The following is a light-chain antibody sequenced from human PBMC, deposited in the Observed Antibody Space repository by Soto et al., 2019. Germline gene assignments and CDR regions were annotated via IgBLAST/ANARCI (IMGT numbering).Light chain of an antibody. CDR3: HQSYSTPTWT. V-gene: IGKV1-39*01. CDR1: QSISSY. J-gene: IGKJ1*01. Sequence: DIQMTQSPSSLSASVGDRVTITCRASQSISSYLNWYQQKPGKAPKLLIYAASSLQSGVPSRFSGSASGTDFPLTISSLQHEDFATYYCHQSYSTPTWTFGQGTKVEIK. CDR2: AAS.